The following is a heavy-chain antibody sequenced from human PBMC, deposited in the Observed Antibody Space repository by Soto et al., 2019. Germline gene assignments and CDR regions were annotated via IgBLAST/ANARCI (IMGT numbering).Heavy chain of an antibody. CDR1: GFTFSSYW. J-gene: IGHJ4*02. CDR2: IRSDGTAT. D-gene: IGHD3-16*01. Sequence: EVQLVESGGGLVQPGGSLRLSCAASGFTFSSYWMHWVRQDALKGLVWVSSIRSDGTATQYADSVKGRFTVSRDNANNTVYLQMNSIRAEDTAVYYCAKDLSWGQCDYWGQGNLVTVSS. CDR3: AKDLSWGQCDY. V-gene: IGHV3-74*03.